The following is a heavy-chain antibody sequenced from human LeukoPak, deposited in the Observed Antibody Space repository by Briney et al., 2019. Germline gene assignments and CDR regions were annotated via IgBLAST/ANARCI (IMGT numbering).Heavy chain of an antibody. D-gene: IGHD5-18*01. V-gene: IGHV3-23*01. CDR1: GFTFGSYS. Sequence: PGGSLRLSCAASGFTFGSYSMNWVRQAPGKGLEWVSGSSGNSGSTYYADSVKGRFTISRDNSKNTLYLQMNSLRAEDTAVYYCAKGGYSYAWGYWGQGTLVTVSS. J-gene: IGHJ4*02. CDR3: AKGGYSYAWGY. CDR2: SSGNSGST.